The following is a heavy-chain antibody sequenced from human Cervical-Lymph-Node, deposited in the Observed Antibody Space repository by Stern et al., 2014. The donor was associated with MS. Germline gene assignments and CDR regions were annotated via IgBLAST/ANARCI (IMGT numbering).Heavy chain of an antibody. D-gene: IGHD4-17*01. CDR2: IYWDDEK. CDR3: THSLHGDYYDAFDT. CDR1: GFALRNSGGS. J-gene: IGHJ3*02. Sequence: QVTLKESGPTLVKATQPLTLTCTFSGFALRNSGGSVAWIRQPPGKALEWLGVIYWDDEKRYSPSLKSRLSITKDASESQVVLTMTNMDPVDTATYYCTHSLHGDYYDAFDTWGQGTMVTVSS. V-gene: IGHV2-5*02.